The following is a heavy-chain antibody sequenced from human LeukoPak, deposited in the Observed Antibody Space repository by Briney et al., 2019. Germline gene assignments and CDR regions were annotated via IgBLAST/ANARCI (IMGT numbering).Heavy chain of an antibody. J-gene: IGHJ5*02. CDR2: IYTSGST. CDR1: GGSISSGSYY. CDR3: AREMVVPAAAGWFDP. D-gene: IGHD2-2*01. Sequence: SEXXSLTCTVSGGSISSGSYYWSWIRQPAGKGLEWIGRIYTSGSTNYNPSRKSRVTISVDTSKNQFSLKLSSVTAADTAVYYCAREMVVPAAAGWFDPWGQGTLVTVSS. V-gene: IGHV4-61*02.